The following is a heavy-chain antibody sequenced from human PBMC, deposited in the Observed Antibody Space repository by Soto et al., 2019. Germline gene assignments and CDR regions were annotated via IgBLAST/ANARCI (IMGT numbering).Heavy chain of an antibody. CDR2: IYYSGST. CDR3: ARAAQDFWSGYSSSPPNYFDY. D-gene: IGHD3-3*01. Sequence: SETLSLTCTVSGGSISSGDYYWSWIRQPPGKGLEWIGYIYYSGSTYYNPSLKSRVTISVDTSKNQFSLKLSSVTAADTAVYYCARAAQDFWSGYSSSPPNYFDYWGQGTLVTVSS. J-gene: IGHJ4*02. V-gene: IGHV4-30-4*01. CDR1: GGSISSGDYY.